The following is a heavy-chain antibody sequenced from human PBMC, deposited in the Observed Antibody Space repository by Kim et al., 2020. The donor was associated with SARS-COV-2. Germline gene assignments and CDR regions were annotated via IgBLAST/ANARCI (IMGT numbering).Heavy chain of an antibody. CDR1: GFTFSDYY. CDR3: ARVIAVAGTDY. J-gene: IGHJ4*02. Sequence: GGSLRLSCAASGFTFSDYYMSWIRQAPGKGLEWLSYISSTTSYTRYADSVKGRFTISRDNAKNSLYLQMNSLRAEDTAVYYCARVIAVAGTDYWGQGTLVTVSS. V-gene: IGHV3-11*06. CDR2: ISSTTSYT. D-gene: IGHD6-19*01.